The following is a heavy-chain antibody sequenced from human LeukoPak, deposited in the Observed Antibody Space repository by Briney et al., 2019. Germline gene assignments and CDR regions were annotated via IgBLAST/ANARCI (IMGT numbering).Heavy chain of an antibody. CDR2: MNPNSGNT. CDR3: ARALVSTVGVDY. D-gene: IGHD4-23*01. J-gene: IGHJ4*02. Sequence: ASVKVSCKASGYTSTSYDINSVRQATGQGLEWMGWMNPNSGNTGYAQKFQGRVTMIRNTSISTAYMELSSLRSEDTAVYYCARALVSTVGVDYWGQGTLVTVSS. V-gene: IGHV1-8*01. CDR1: GYTSTSYD.